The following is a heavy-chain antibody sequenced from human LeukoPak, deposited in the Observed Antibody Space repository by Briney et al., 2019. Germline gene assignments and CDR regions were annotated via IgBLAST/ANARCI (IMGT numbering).Heavy chain of an antibody. V-gene: IGHV3-43D*03. Sequence: QPGGSLRLSCAASGFTFDDYAMHWVRQAPGKGLEWVSLISWNGGSTHYADSVKGRFTISRDNSENSLYLQMNSLRAEDTALYYCAKGGREWSDLMDVWGKGTTVTVSS. CDR1: GFTFDDYA. CDR3: AKGGREWSDLMDV. J-gene: IGHJ6*03. CDR2: ISWNGGST. D-gene: IGHD3-3*01.